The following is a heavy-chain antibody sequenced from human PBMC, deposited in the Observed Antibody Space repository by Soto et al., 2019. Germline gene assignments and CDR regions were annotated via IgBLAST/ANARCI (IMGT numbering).Heavy chain of an antibody. Sequence: QVQLQESGPGLVKPSETLSLTCTVSGGSVSSGSYYWSWIRQPPGKGLEWIGYIYYSGSTNYNPPPKSQVTVSVDTSKNQFPLKLSSVTAAYTAVYYCARVTFDYASTGYFDLWGRGTLVTVSS. CDR3: ARVTFDYASTGYFDL. CDR2: IYYSGST. J-gene: IGHJ2*01. V-gene: IGHV4-61*01. CDR1: GGSVSSGSYY. D-gene: IGHD3-22*01.